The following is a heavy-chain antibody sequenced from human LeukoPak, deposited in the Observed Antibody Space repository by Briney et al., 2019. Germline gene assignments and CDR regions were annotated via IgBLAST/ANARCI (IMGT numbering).Heavy chain of an antibody. CDR3: ARRAGAYSHSYDY. CDR2: ISGPGSST. V-gene: IGHV3-23*01. D-gene: IGHD4/OR15-4a*01. CDR1: GFTFSNYA. J-gene: IGHJ4*02. Sequence: GGSLRLSCAASGFTFSNYAMSWVRQAPGKGLEWVSTISGPGSSTYSADSVKGRFTISRDNSKNTLYLQMHLLRAEDPAVYYCARRAGAYSHSYDYWGQGTLVTVSS.